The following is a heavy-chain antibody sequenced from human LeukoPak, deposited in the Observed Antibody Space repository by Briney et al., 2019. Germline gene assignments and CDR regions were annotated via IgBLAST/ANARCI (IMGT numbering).Heavy chain of an antibody. D-gene: IGHD3-10*01. CDR2: IRYDGSHK. CDR3: AKGGSGPRSGYNYMDV. CDR1: GFTFSSYG. V-gene: IGHV3-30*02. J-gene: IGHJ6*03. Sequence: GGSLRLSCAASGFTFSSYGMHWVRQAPGKGLEWVAFIRYDGSHKYYADSVKGRFTISRDNSKNTLYLQMNSLRAEDTAVYHCAKGGSGPRSGYNYMDVWGKGTTVTISS.